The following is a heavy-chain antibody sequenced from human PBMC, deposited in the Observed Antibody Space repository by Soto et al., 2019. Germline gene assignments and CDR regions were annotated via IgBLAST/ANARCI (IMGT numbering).Heavy chain of an antibody. CDR3: ARTRGYCSGGSCYGSVAFDI. CDR1: GGSISSYY. D-gene: IGHD2-15*01. J-gene: IGHJ3*02. CDR2: IYYSGST. V-gene: IGHV4-59*01. Sequence: SETLSLTCTVSGGSISSYYWSWIRQPPGKGLEWIGYIYYSGSTNYNPSLKSRVTISVDTSKNQFSLKLSSVTAADTAVYYCARTRGYCSGGSCYGSVAFDIWGQGTMVTVSS.